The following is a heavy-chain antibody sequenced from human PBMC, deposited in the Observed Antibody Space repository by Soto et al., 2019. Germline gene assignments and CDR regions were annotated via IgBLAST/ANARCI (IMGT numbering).Heavy chain of an antibody. CDR3: AHRRRTYDTGPPVYFDY. J-gene: IGHJ4*02. D-gene: IGHD2-21*01. V-gene: IGHV2-5*01. CDR1: GFSLSTSSVG. CDR2: ISWNDEK. Sequence: SGPALVNPTQTLTLTCTFSGFSLSTSSVGVGWIRQPPGKALEWLALISWNDEKRYSPSLQNRLTITKYTSKNQVVLTLSNMDPVDTATYYCAHRRRTYDTGPPVYFDYWGQGALVTVSS.